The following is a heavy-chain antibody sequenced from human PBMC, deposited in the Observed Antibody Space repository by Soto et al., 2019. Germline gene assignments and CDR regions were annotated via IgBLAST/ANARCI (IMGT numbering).Heavy chain of an antibody. D-gene: IGHD5-12*01. J-gene: IGHJ6*02. CDR2: ISYDGTYK. V-gene: IGHV3-30*14. CDR1: GFTFNNFA. CDR3: ANEVDVAFSSLQYGMDV. Sequence: VGSLRLSCAASGFTFNNFAMHWVRQAPGKGLEWVAFISYDGTYKYYADSVRGRFTVYRDNSKSTLFLQMNSLKFEDMAVYVCANEVDVAFSSLQYGMDVWGQGTTVTVSS.